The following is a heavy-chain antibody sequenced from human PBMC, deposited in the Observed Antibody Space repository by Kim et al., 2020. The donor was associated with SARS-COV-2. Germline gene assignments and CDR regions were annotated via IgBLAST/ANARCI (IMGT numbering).Heavy chain of an antibody. D-gene: IGHD2-21*01. J-gene: IGHJ4*02. V-gene: IGHV3-11*04. Sequence: GGSLRLSCATSGFTFSDWYMSWFRQAPGKGLEWVSYISEPGTTKYYGDSVRGRFTVSRDNAKNSLFLQRNSLRVEDTAVYYCARGRFFYSADHWGQEALVIVSS. CDR1: GFTFSDWY. CDR2: ISEPGTTK. CDR3: ARGRFFYSADH.